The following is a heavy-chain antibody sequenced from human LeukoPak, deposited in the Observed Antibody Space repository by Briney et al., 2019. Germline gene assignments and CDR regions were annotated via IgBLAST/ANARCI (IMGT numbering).Heavy chain of an antibody. V-gene: IGHV3-30-3*01. CDR3: ARDLLTFCSSTSCSDAFDI. Sequence: GGSLRLSCAASGFTFSSYAMHWVRQAPGKGLEWVAVISYDGSNKYYADSVRARFTISRDNSKNTLYLQMNSLRAEDTAVYYCARDLLTFCSSTSCSDAFDIWGQGTMVTVSS. J-gene: IGHJ3*02. CDR1: GFTFSSYA. D-gene: IGHD2-2*01. CDR2: ISYDGSNK.